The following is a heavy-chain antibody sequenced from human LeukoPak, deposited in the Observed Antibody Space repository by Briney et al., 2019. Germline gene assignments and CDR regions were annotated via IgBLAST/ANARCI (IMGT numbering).Heavy chain of an antibody. V-gene: IGHV1-69*02. CDR1: GGTFSSYT. CDR2: IIPILGIA. CDR3: ARGVRGVNGATVWFDP. J-gene: IGHJ5*02. D-gene: IGHD2-8*01. Sequence: SVKVSCKASGGTFSSYTISWVRQAPGQGLEWMGRIIPILGIANYAQKFQGRVTITADKPTSTAYMELSSLRSEDTAVYYCARGVRGVNGATVWFDPWGQGTLVTVSS.